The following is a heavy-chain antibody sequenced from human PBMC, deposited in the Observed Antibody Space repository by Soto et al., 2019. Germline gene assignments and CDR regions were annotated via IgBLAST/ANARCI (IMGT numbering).Heavy chain of an antibody. CDR1: GFTFSTYW. J-gene: IGHJ4*02. CDR3: ATISGGRVADFDY. Sequence: PGGSLRLSCAASGFTFSTYWMHWVRQAPGKGLVWVSRTNTDGSSTTYADSVEGRFTISRDNAKNTLYLQMNSLRAEDTAVYYCATISGGRVADFDYWGQGTLVTVSS. CDR2: TNTDGSST. V-gene: IGHV3-74*01. D-gene: IGHD2-15*01.